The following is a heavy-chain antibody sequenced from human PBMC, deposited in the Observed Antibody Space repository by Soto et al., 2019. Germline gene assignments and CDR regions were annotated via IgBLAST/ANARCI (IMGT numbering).Heavy chain of an antibody. CDR3: AKEGEAAAGTPGEYFQH. V-gene: IGHV3-30*18. Sequence: QVQLVESGGGVVQPGRSLRLSCAASGFTFSSYGMHWVRQAPGKGLEWVAVISYDGSNKYYADSVKGRFTISRDNSKNTLYLQMNSLRAEDTAVYYCAKEGEAAAGTPGEYFQHWGQGTLVTVSS. D-gene: IGHD6-13*01. CDR1: GFTFSSYG. J-gene: IGHJ1*01. CDR2: ISYDGSNK.